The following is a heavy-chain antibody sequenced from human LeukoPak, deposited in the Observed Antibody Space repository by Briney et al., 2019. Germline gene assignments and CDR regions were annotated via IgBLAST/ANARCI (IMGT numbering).Heavy chain of an antibody. CDR3: ARDRSGPFLFDH. V-gene: IGHV4-39*07. CDR1: GGSISSSSYY. CDR2: IYYGGST. Sequence: SETLSLTCTVSGGSISSSSYYWGWIRQPPGKGLEWIGSIYYGGSTYYNPSLKSRVTISVDTSKNQFSLKLSSVTAADTAVYYCARDRSGPFLFDHWGQGTLVTVSS. J-gene: IGHJ4*02.